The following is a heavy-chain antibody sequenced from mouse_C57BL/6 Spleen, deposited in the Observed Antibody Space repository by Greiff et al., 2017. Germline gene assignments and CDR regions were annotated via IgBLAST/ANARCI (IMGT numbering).Heavy chain of an antibody. D-gene: IGHD1-1*01. CDR1: GFTFSDYG. CDR2: ISSGSSTI. CDR3: AVVPLCYGSSYGYFDV. V-gene: IGHV5-17*01. J-gene: IGHJ1*03. Sequence: EVQLVESGGGLVKPGGSLKLSCAASGFTFSDYGMHWVRQAPETGLEWVAYISSGSSTIYYADTVKGRVTISRDNAKNTLFLQLTSLRSEDTAMYYYAVVPLCYGSSYGYFDVWGTGTTVTVAS.